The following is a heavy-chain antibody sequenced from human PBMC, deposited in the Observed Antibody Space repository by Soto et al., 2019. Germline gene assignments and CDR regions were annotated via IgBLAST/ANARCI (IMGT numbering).Heavy chain of an antibody. CDR1: GFTFSSYG. J-gene: IGHJ2*01. CDR2: IWYDGSKR. V-gene: IGHV3-33*01. Sequence: QVQLVESGGGVVQPGRSLRLSCAASGFTFSSYGMHWVRQAPGKGLEWVAVIWYDGSKRYYADSVKGRFTISRDNSKNTLYVQMNSLRAEYTAVYYCARLRSWYFDLWGRGTLVTVSS. CDR3: ARLRSWYFDL.